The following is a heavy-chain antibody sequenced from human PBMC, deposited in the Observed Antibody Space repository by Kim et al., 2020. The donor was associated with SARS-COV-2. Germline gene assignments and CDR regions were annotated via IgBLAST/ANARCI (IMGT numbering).Heavy chain of an antibody. CDR2: IYYSGST. CDR3: ARRDRGVIMPFDY. D-gene: IGHD3-10*01. Sequence: SETLSLTCTVSGGSISSSSYYWGWIRQPPGKGLEWIGSIYYSGSTYYNPSLKSRVTISVDTSKNQFSLKLSSVTAADTAVYYCARRDRGVIMPFDYWGQGTLVTVSS. J-gene: IGHJ4*02. CDR1: GGSISSSSYY. V-gene: IGHV4-39*01.